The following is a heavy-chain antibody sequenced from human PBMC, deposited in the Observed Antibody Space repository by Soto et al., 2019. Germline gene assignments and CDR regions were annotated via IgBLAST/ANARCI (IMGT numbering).Heavy chain of an antibody. V-gene: IGHV4-34*01. Sequence: SETLSLTCAVYGGSFSGYYWSWIRQPPGKGLEWIGEINHSGSTNYNPSLKSRVTISVDTSKNQFSLKLSSVTAADTAVYYCARENSGRSYGMDVWGQGTTVTVSS. CDR3: ARENSGRSYGMDV. CDR1: GGSFSGYY. D-gene: IGHD3-10*01. CDR2: INHSGST. J-gene: IGHJ6*02.